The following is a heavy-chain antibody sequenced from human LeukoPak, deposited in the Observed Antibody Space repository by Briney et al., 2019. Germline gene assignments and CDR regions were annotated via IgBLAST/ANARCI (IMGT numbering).Heavy chain of an antibody. CDR3: ARFYYDSRGYWHYFHY. CDR2: INYSGTT. J-gene: IGHJ4*02. D-gene: IGHD3-22*01. CDR1: GGSISSDY. Sequence: KTSETLSLTCTVSGGSISSDYWSWIRQPPGKGLEWIGYINYSGTTNYNPSLKSRVTISVDTSKNQFSLKLSSVTAADTAVYYCARFYYDSRGYWHYFHYWGQGPLVSVSS. V-gene: IGHV4-59*08.